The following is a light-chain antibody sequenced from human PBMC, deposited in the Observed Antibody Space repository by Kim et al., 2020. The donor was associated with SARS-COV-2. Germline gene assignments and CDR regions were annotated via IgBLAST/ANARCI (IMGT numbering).Light chain of an antibody. Sequence: DIQMTQSPSSLSASLGDRVTITCRASQGISTNVGWFQQKAGETPKSLIYGASTLQGGVPSRFSGGGSGGDFTLTISSGHPDDFAIYFCQQYNSRPSTFGQGARVEIK. CDR3: QQYNSRPST. J-gene: IGKJ5*01. CDR2: GAS. CDR1: QGISTN. V-gene: IGKV1-16*01.